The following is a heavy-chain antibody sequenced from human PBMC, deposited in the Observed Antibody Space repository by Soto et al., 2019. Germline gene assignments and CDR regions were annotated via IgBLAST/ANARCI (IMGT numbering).Heavy chain of an antibody. V-gene: IGHV1-18*04. J-gene: IGHJ4*02. Sequence: EASVKVSCKAYDSSFTSHGISWVRQAPGQGLEWMGWISLYNGNTNYAQQFQGRVTMTTDTSTSTAYMELRSLRSDDTAMYFCAIYHLELFRFDYWGQGTLVTVSS. CDR3: AIYHLELFRFDY. CDR1: DSSFTSHG. CDR2: ISLYNGNT. D-gene: IGHD2-2*01.